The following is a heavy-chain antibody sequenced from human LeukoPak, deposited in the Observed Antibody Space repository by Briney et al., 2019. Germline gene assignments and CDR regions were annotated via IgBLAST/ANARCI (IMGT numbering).Heavy chain of an antibody. CDR1: GGSISSLY. J-gene: IGHJ4*02. Sequence: SETLSLTCSVSGGSISSLYWSWIRQPPGKGLEWIGYIYYTGSTNYNPSLKSRVTMFVDMSKNQFSLRLSSVTAADTAVYYCARHGKNGLFDYWGQGTLVTVSS. D-gene: IGHD3/OR15-3a*01. V-gene: IGHV4-59*08. CDR2: IYYTGST. CDR3: ARHGKNGLFDY.